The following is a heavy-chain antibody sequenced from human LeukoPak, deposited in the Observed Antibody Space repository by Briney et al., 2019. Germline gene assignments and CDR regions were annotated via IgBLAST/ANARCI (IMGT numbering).Heavy chain of an antibody. CDR2: IYYSGST. CDR1: GGSISSYY. V-gene: IGHV4-59*01. CDR3: ARGHPITMIVVVTPGAFDI. J-gene: IGHJ3*02. D-gene: IGHD3-22*01. Sequence: SETLSLTCTVSGGSISSYYWSWIRRPPGKGLEWIGYIYYSGSTNYNPSLKSRVTISVDTSKNQFSLKLSSVTAADTAVYYCARGHPITMIVVVTPGAFDIWGQGTMVTVSS.